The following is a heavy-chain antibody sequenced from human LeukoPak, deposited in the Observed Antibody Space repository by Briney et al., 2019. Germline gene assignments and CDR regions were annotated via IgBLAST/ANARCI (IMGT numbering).Heavy chain of an antibody. J-gene: IGHJ4*02. D-gene: IGHD1-20*01. Sequence: GGSLRLSCAASGFTFSTYAMHWVRQAPGKGLEWVAVISYDGSNKYYADSVKGRFTISRDNAKNSLYLQMNSLRAEDTAVYYCAREGGHNWYFDYWGQGTLVTVSS. V-gene: IGHV3-30*04. CDR2: ISYDGSNK. CDR1: GFTFSTYA. CDR3: AREGGHNWYFDY.